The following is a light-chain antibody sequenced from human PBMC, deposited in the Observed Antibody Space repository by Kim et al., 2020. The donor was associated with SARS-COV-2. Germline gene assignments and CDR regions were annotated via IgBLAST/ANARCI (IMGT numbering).Light chain of an antibody. V-gene: IGLV6-57*02. CDR3: QSYDSNNHVV. Sequence: KTVTSSSTGSSGSIASNYVQWFQQRPGSAPTTVLYEDDQRPSGVPDRFSGSIDSSSNSASLTISGLKTEDEADYYCQSYDSNNHVVFGGGTQLTVL. J-gene: IGLJ2*01. CDR2: EDD. CDR1: SGSIASNY.